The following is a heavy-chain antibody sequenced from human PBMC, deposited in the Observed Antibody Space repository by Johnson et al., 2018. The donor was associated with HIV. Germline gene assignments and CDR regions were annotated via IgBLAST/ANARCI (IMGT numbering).Heavy chain of an antibody. J-gene: IGHJ3*02. V-gene: IGHV3-66*01. D-gene: IGHD3-22*01. CDR3: AREEGGYYDSSGYYYVGACDI. CDR1: GFTVSSNY. Sequence: VQLVESGGGVVQPGGSLRLSCAASGFTVSSNYMSWVRQAPGKGLDWVSVIYSGGSTYYADSLKDRFTISRDNAKNSLYLQMNSLRAEDTAVYYCAREEGGYYDSSGYYYVGACDIWGQGTVVSVST. CDR2: IYSGGST.